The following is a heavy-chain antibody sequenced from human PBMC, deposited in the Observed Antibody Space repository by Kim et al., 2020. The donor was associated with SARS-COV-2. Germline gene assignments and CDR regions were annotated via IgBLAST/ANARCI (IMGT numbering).Heavy chain of an antibody. Sequence: SVKVSCKASGGTFSSYAISWVRQAPGQGLEWMGGIIPIFGTANYAQKFQGRVTITADESTSTAYMELSSLRSEDTAVYYCAREWRAAAAGDAFDIWGQGTMVTVSS. V-gene: IGHV1-69*13. J-gene: IGHJ3*02. D-gene: IGHD6-13*01. CDR1: GGTFSSYA. CDR2: IIPIFGTA. CDR3: AREWRAAAAGDAFDI.